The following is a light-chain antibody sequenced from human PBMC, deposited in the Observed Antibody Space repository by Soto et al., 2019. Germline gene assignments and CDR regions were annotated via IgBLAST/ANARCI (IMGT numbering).Light chain of an antibody. V-gene: IGKV1-33*01. J-gene: IGKJ5*01. Sequence: DIQMTQSPSSLSTSVGDRVTITCQASQDISKYLNWYQHKPGKAPKLLIYDASNLETGVPSRFSGSGSGTDFTFTISSLQPEDIATYYCQQYASLPITFGQGTRLEIK. CDR1: QDISKY. CDR2: DAS. CDR3: QQYASLPIT.